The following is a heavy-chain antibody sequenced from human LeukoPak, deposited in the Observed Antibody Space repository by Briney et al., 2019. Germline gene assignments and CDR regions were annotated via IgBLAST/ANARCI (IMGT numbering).Heavy chain of an antibody. CDR2: ISVDGGGT. Sequence: PGASLRLSCAASGFTFSMYAMSWVRQAPGKGLEWVSVISVDGGGTYYADSVKGRFTISRDNSKSTLYLQMNSLRAEDTAVYYCAKDSVGVAGPDYWGQGSLATVSS. J-gene: IGHJ4*02. D-gene: IGHD6-19*01. V-gene: IGHV3-23*01. CDR1: GFTFSMYA. CDR3: AKDSVGVAGPDY.